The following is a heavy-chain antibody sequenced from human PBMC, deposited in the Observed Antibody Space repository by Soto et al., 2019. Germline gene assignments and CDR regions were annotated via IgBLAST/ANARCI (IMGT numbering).Heavy chain of an antibody. D-gene: IGHD5-18*01. CDR3: ARDGYSYGSGSYGMDV. J-gene: IGHJ6*02. Sequence: QVQLVESGGGVVQPGRSLRLSCAASGFTFSSYGMHWVRQAPGKGLEWVAVIWYDGSNKYYADSVKGRFTISRDNSKNTLYLQMNSLRAEDTAVYYFARDGYSYGSGSYGMDVWGQGTTVTVSS. CDR1: GFTFSSYG. V-gene: IGHV3-33*01. CDR2: IWYDGSNK.